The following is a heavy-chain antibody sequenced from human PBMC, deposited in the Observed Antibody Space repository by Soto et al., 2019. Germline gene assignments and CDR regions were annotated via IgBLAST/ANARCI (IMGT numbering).Heavy chain of an antibody. V-gene: IGHV1-69*13. CDR1: GGTFSSYA. J-gene: IGHJ6*02. D-gene: IGHD6-19*01. Sequence: ASVKVSCKASGGTFSSYAISWVRQAPGQGLEWMGGIIPIFGTANYAQKFQGRVTITADESTSTAYMELSSLRSEDTAVYYCARFGVNSSGWYSDYYYGMDVWGQGTTVTSP. CDR3: ARFGVNSSGWYSDYYYGMDV. CDR2: IIPIFGTA.